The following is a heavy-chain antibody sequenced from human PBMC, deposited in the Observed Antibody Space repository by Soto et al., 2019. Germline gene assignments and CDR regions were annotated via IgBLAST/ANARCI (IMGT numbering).Heavy chain of an antibody. CDR2: IRNKANNYAT. D-gene: IGHD5-12*01. V-gene: IGHV3-73*01. J-gene: IGHJ4*02. CDR1: GFTFSGSA. Sequence: GGSLRLSCAASGFTFSGSAMHWVRQASGKGLEWVARIRNKANNYATAYGASVKGRFTISRDESKNTAYLQMNSLKTEDTAVYYCTASVYDTFLDYWAQGSLVTVSS. CDR3: TASVYDTFLDY.